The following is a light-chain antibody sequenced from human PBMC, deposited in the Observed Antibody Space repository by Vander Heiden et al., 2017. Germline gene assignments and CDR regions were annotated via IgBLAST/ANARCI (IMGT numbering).Light chain of an antibody. CDR3: QQRKSYPRFT. CDR2: AAS. J-gene: IGKJ3*01. CDR1: QGISSY. V-gene: IGKV1-9*01. Sequence: DIQLTQSPSFLSASVGDRVTITCRASQGISSYLAWYQQKPGKAPKLLIYAASTLQRGVPSRFSGSGYGTEFTLTISSRQLEDFATYYCQQRKSYPRFTFGHGTKVDIK.